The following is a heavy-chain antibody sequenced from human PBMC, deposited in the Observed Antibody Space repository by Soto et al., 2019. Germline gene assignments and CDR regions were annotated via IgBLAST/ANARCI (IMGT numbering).Heavy chain of an antibody. D-gene: IGHD3-3*01. CDR1: GFSLGDYW. CDR3: AKLGSGYYTGLYFDY. CDR2: MKKDGSEK. Sequence: PGGSLRLSCAASGFSLGDYWMSWVRQAPGKGLEWVAHMKKDGSEKYYVDSVKGRFTVSRDNTKSSLYLQMSSLRAEDTAVYYCAKLGSGYYTGLYFDYWGQGTLVTVSS. V-gene: IGHV3-7*03. J-gene: IGHJ4*02.